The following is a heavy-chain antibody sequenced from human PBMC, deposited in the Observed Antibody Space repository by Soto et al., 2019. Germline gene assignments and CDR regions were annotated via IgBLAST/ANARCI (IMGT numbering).Heavy chain of an antibody. J-gene: IGHJ4*02. D-gene: IGHD1-26*01. CDR3: ARGLSGTGTDYYFDY. V-gene: IGHV4-31*03. Sequence: HVHLQESGPGVVKSSQTLSLTCTVSGVSISSGGFYWTWIRQHPGKGLEWVGYLHYSVTTFYNPSVKSRVNISQDTSKNQFSLRFNSVSAADTAVYYCARGLSGTGTDYYFDYWGQGTLVIVSS. CDR2: LHYSVTT. CDR1: GVSISSGGFY.